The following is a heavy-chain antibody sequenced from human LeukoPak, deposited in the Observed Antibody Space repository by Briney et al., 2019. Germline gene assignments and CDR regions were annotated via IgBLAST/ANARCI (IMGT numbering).Heavy chain of an antibody. J-gene: IGHJ6*03. Sequence: SETLSLTCNVYGYSISSNSYWAWIRQPPGKGLEWIGNIFHRGSTYYNPSLKSRVTISVDTSKNQFSLKLSSVTAADTAVYYCARQAGGYSYGYYYYYYMDVWGKGTTVTISS. CDR3: ARQAGGYSYGYYYYYYMDV. D-gene: IGHD5-18*01. V-gene: IGHV4-38-2*02. CDR2: IFHRGST. CDR1: GYSISSNSY.